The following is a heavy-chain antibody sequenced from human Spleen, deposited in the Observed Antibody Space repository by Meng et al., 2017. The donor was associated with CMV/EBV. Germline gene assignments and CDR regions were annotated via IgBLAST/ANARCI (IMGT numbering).Heavy chain of an antibody. CDR1: GYTFTAYY. V-gene: IGHV1-2*02. CDR2: IDPNSGGT. CDR3: ARGLDSVPAGTPYYYYGMDV. J-gene: IGHJ6*02. Sequence: ASVKVSCKASGYTFTAYYMHWVRQAPGQGLEWMGWIDPNSGGTKYAQKFPDRVTMTRDTSITTVYMELSRLRSDDTAVYYCARGLDSVPAGTPYYYYGMDVWGQGTTVTVPS. D-gene: IGHD2-2*01.